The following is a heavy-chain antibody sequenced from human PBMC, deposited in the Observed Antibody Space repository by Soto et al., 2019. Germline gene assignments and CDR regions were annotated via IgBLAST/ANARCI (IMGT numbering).Heavy chain of an antibody. D-gene: IGHD6-6*01. CDR3: AKDYPLGRAFDI. Sequence: QVQLVESGGGVVQPGRSLRLSCAASGFTFSSYGMHWVRQAPGKGLEWVAVISYDGSNKYYADSVKGRFTISRDNSKNTLYLQMNSLRAEDTAVYYCAKDYPLGRAFDIWGQGTMVTVSS. CDR2: ISYDGSNK. V-gene: IGHV3-30*18. CDR1: GFTFSSYG. J-gene: IGHJ3*02.